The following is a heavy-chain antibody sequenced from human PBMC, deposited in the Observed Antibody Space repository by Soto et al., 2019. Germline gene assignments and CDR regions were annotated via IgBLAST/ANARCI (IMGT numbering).Heavy chain of an antibody. J-gene: IGHJ5*02. CDR1: GDSISSGAYY. V-gene: IGHV4-30-4*08. CDR3: ARFPGP. CDR2: IHYSGTT. Sequence: SETLSLTCTVSGDSISSGAYYWSWIRQHPGKGLEWIGYIHYSGTTYYNPSLKSRVTISVDTSKNQFSLRLSSVTASDTAVYYCARFPGPWGQGTLVTVSS.